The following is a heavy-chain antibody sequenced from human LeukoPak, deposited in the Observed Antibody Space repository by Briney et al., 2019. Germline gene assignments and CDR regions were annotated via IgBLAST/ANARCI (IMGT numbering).Heavy chain of an antibody. CDR2: ISSSSSYI. D-gene: IGHD5-24*01. CDR1: GFTFSSYS. V-gene: IGHV3-21*01. J-gene: IGHJ6*03. Sequence: GGSLRLSCAASGFTFSSYSMNWVRQAPGKGVEGVSSISSSSSYIYYADSVKGRFTISRDNAKNSLYLQMNSLRAEDTAVYYCARVGPNSYYMDVWGKGTTVTVSS. CDR3: ARVGPNSYYMDV.